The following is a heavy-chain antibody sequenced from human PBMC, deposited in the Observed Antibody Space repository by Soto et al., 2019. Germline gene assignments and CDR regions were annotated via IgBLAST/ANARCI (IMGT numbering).Heavy chain of an antibody. CDR1: GFTFSSYW. J-gene: IGHJ4*02. Sequence: LRLSCAASGFTFSSYWMSWVRQAPGKGLGWVANIKQDGSEKYYVDSVKGRFTISRDNAKNSLYLQMNSLRAEDTAVYYCARDVESITGTLFDYWGQGTLVTVSS. CDR2: IKQDGSEK. D-gene: IGHD1-20*01. V-gene: IGHV3-7*03. CDR3: ARDVESITGTLFDY.